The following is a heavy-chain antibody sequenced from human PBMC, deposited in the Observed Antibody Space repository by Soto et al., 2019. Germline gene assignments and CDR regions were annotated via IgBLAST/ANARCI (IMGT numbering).Heavy chain of an antibody. V-gene: IGHV4-59*01. CDR1: GGSISSYY. D-gene: IGHD3-22*01. J-gene: IGHJ3*02. CDR2: IYYSGST. Sequence: PSETLSLTCTVSGGSISSYYWSWIRQPPGKGLEWIGYIYYSGSTNYNPSLKSRVTISVDTSKNQFSLKLSSVTAADTAVYYCARGLPIITMIVVVHDAFDIWGQGTMVTVSS. CDR3: ARGLPIITMIVVVHDAFDI.